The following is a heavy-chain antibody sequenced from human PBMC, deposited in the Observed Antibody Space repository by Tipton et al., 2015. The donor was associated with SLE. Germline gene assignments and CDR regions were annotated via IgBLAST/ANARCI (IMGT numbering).Heavy chain of an antibody. CDR3: ARISVARGGYGMDV. CDR1: GGSISSSSYY. D-gene: IGHD3-16*01. CDR2: IYYSGST. Sequence: LRLSCTVSGGSISSSSYYWDWIRQPPGKGLEWIGSIYYSGSTYYNPSLKSRVTISVDTSKNQFSLKLSSVTAADTAVYYCARISVARGGYGMDVWGQGTTVTVSS. J-gene: IGHJ6*02. V-gene: IGHV4-39*07.